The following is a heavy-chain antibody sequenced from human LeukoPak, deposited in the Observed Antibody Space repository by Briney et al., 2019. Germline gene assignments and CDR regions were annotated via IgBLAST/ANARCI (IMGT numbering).Heavy chain of an antibody. Sequence: PGGSLRLSCAASGFTFSSYAMSWVRQAPGKGLEWVSAISGSGGSTYYADSVKGRFTISRDNSKNTLYLQMNSLRAEDTAVYYCAKTYGSGKKSPHLPLPFDYWGQGTLVTVSS. V-gene: IGHV3-23*01. CDR1: GFTFSSYA. D-gene: IGHD3-10*01. CDR2: ISGSGGST. CDR3: AKTYGSGKKSPHLPLPFDY. J-gene: IGHJ4*02.